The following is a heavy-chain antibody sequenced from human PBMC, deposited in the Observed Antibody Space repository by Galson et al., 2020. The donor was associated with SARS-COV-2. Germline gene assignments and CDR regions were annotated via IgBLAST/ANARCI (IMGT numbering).Heavy chain of an antibody. CDR2: IWSDGSRK. CDR1: GFTFRNSG. CDR3: AKDAAGYNAYYFDY. Sequence: SLRLSCAASGFTFRNSGMHWVRQAPGKGLEWVAVIWSDGSRKYYADSVKGRFAVSRDNFNGVMYLQMNSLRVEDTAVYYCAKDAAGYNAYYFDYWGQGVLVTVAS. D-gene: IGHD5-12*01. J-gene: IGHJ4*02. V-gene: IGHV3-33*06.